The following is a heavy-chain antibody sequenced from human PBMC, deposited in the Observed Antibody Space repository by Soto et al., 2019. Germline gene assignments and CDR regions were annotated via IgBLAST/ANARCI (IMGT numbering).Heavy chain of an antibody. Sequence: QVQLQESGPGLVEPSQTLSLTCTVSGGSIGSTDSYWSWIRRPPGKGLEWIGYIYYTGGTFYNPSLKSRLTISLETSSNQFSLTLTSVTATDTGIYYCARGGSGWADCFQHWGQGTLVAVSS. CDR3: ARGGSGWADCFQH. CDR2: IYYTGGT. D-gene: IGHD6-25*01. V-gene: IGHV4-30-4*08. CDR1: GGSIGSTDSY. J-gene: IGHJ1*01.